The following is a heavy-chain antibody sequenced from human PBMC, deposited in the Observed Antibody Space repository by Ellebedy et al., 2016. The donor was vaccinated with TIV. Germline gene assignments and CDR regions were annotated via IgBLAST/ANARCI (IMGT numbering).Heavy chain of an antibody. CDR1: GGTFSNYA. CDR2: IIPMLGIA. Sequence: AASVKVSCKASGGTFSNYAINWVRQAPGQGLEWMGRIIPMLGIADYAQNFQGRVTFTADKSTTTAYMDLSSLRSEDTAVYYWARWDGTGGTFQGPYDYWGQGTLVDVTS. J-gene: IGHJ4*02. CDR3: ARWDGTGGTFQGPYDY. V-gene: IGHV1-69*04. D-gene: IGHD2-8*02.